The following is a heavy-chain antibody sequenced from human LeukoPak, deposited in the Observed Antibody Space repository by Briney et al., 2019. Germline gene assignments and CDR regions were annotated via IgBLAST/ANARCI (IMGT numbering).Heavy chain of an antibody. CDR3: ARDSDSGFQ. CDR1: GGSFNFYF. V-gene: IGHV4-34*01. Sequence: PSETLSLTCTVSGGSFNFYFWHWIRQPPGKGLEWIGEIDNRGSTSYTPSLRGRVVVSVDTSRNDVSLKLTSVTAADTAVYYCARDSDSGFQWGQGTLVTASS. D-gene: IGHD3-10*01. J-gene: IGHJ1*01. CDR2: IDNRGST.